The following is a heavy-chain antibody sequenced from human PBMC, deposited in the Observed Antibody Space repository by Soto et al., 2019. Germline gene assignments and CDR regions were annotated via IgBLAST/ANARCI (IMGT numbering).Heavy chain of an antibody. CDR3: ARELATVVTGWFDP. CDR2: IIPIFGTA. Sequence: GASVKVSCKASGGTISSYASSWVRQAPGQGLEWMGGIIPIFGTANYAQKFQGRVTITADESTSTAYMELSSLRSEDTAVYYCARELATVVTGWFDPWGQGTLVTVSS. V-gene: IGHV1-69*13. J-gene: IGHJ5*02. D-gene: IGHD4-17*01. CDR1: GGTISSYA.